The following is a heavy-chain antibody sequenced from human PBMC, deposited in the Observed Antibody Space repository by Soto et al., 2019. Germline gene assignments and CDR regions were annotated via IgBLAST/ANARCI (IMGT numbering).Heavy chain of an antibody. V-gene: IGHV3-72*01. CDR2: SRSKANSYTT. D-gene: IGHD3-16*01. CDR1: GVTFSDHY. Sequence: GGSLRLSCVASGVTFSDHYMDWVRQAPGKGLEWVGRSRSKANSYTTEYAASVKGRFTISRDDSKNSVDLQMTSLKTEDTAVYYCTVWRSGSYVDWWGQGTLVTVSS. CDR3: TVWRSGSYVDW. J-gene: IGHJ4*02.